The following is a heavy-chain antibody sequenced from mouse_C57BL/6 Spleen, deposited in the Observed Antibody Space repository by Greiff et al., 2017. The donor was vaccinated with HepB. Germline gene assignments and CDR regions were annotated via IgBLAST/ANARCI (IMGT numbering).Heavy chain of an antibody. Sequence: EVKLMESGGGLVKPGGSLKLSCAASGFTFSSYTMSWVRQTPEKRLEWVATISGGGGNTYYPDSVKGRFTISRDNAKNTLYLQMSSLRSEDTALYYCARHAPTGAMDYWGQGTSVTVSS. V-gene: IGHV5-9*01. CDR1: GFTFSSYT. J-gene: IGHJ4*01. CDR3: ARHAPTGAMDY. CDR2: ISGGGGNT.